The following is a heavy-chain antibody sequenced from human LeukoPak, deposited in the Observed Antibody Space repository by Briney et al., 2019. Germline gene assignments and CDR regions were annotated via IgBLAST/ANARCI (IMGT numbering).Heavy chain of an antibody. V-gene: IGHV3-48*03. CDR3: ARDQRVQGAAAGTFDY. Sequence: GGSLRLSCAASGLTFSNYALTWVRQAPGKGLEWVSYISSSGSTIYYADSVKGRFTISRDNARNSLYLQMNSLRVEDTAVYYCARDQRVQGAAAGTFDYWGQGTLVTVSS. J-gene: IGHJ4*02. CDR2: ISSSGSTI. CDR1: GLTFSNYA. D-gene: IGHD6-13*01.